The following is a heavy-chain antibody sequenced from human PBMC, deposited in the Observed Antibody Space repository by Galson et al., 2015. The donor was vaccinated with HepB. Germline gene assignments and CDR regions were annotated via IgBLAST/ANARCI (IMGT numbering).Heavy chain of an antibody. CDR1: GGTFSSYA. CDR2: IIPIFGTA. CDR3: ARAADDIVVVPAAIPGPYFDP. V-gene: IGHV1-69*13. Sequence: SVKVSCKASGGTFSSYAISWVRQAPGQGLEWMGGIIPIFGTANYAQKFQGRVTITADESTSTAYMELSSLRSEDTAVYYCARAADDIVVVPAAIPGPYFDPWGQGTLVTVSS. J-gene: IGHJ5*02. D-gene: IGHD2-2*01.